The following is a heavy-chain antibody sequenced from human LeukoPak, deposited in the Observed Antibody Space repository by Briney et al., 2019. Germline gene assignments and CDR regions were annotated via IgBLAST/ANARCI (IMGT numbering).Heavy chain of an antibody. Sequence: GESLKISRRVSGYTFTNYWIGWVRPMPRKGLEWMGNIYPGDSDTKYCPSFQGQVTISADESISTAYLQWSSLKASDTAMYYCARHRRPFKGVDAFDIWGQGTMVSVSS. CDR1: GYTFTNYW. CDR2: IYPGDSDT. CDR3: ARHRRPFKGVDAFDI. J-gene: IGHJ3*02. V-gene: IGHV5-51*01. D-gene: IGHD2-8*01.